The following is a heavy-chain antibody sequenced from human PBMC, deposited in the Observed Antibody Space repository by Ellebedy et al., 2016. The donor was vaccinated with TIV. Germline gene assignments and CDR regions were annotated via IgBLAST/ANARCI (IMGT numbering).Heavy chain of an antibody. Sequence: HTGGSLRLXXVASGFTFGRYWMHWVRQAPGTKLVWVSRIKSDGSGTTYADSVKGRFTTSRDNARNTLYLQMNSLRGEDTAVYFCARDRGDYSISGPWGQGTLVTVSS. D-gene: IGHD4-11*01. V-gene: IGHV3-74*01. CDR3: ARDRGDYSISGP. J-gene: IGHJ5*02. CDR2: IKSDGSGT. CDR1: GFTFGRYW.